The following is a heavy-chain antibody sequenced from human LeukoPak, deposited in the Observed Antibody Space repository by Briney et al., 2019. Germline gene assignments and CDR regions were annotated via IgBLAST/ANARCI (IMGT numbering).Heavy chain of an antibody. V-gene: IGHV4-4*02. CDR2: IFHSGST. Sequence: SETLSLTCAVSGGSISSNNWWTWVRQPPGKGLEWIGEIFHSGSTNYNPSLKSRVTISVDKSKNQFSLKLSSVTAADTAVYYCARDLLHYPYYYYYMDVWGKGTTVTVSS. D-gene: IGHD3-10*01. CDR1: GGSISSNNW. CDR3: ARDLLHYPYYYYYMDV. J-gene: IGHJ6*03.